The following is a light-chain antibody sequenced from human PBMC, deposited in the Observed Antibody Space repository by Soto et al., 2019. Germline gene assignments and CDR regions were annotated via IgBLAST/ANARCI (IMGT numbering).Light chain of an antibody. V-gene: IGKV3-11*01. CDR2: DAS. J-gene: IGKJ3*01. CDR1: QSVSSY. Sequence: EIVLTQSPATPSLSPGESATLSCRASQSVSSYLAWYQQKPGQAPRLLVYDASNRAPGIPARFSGSGSGTDFTLTISNLEPEDFAVYYCQQRSNWPLITFGPGTKVDIK. CDR3: QQRSNWPLIT.